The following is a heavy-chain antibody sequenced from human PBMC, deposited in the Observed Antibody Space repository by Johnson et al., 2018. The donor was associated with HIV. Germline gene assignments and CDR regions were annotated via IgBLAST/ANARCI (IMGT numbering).Heavy chain of an antibody. J-gene: IGHJ3*02. CDR1: GFTFSSYA. CDR3: AIIWNHTFDI. V-gene: IGHV3-30*03. Sequence: QVQLVESGGGVVQPGRSLRLSCAASGFTFSSYAMHCVRQAPGKGLEWVAVISYDGSYKYYADFVKGRFSISRDNSKNTLYLQMNSLRAEDTAVYYCAIIWNHTFDIWGQGTMVTVSS. CDR2: ISYDGSYK. D-gene: IGHD1-14*01.